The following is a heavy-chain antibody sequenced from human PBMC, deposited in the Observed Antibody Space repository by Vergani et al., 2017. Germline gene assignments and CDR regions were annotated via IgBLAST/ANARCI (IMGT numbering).Heavy chain of an antibody. CDR3: AKSGYYATTVTTWV. Sequence: EVRLLESGGGLVQPGGSLRLSCAASGFTFSSYAMSWVRQAPGKGLEWVSAISGSGGSTYYADSVKGRFTISRDNSKNTLYLQMNSLRAEDTAVYYCAKSGYYATTVTTWVWGQGTLVTVSS. D-gene: IGHD4-17*01. J-gene: IGHJ4*02. CDR2: ISGSGGST. CDR1: GFTFSSYA. V-gene: IGHV3-23*01.